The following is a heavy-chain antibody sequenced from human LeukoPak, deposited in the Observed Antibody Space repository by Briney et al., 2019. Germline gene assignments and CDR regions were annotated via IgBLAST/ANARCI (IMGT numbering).Heavy chain of an antibody. Sequence: SETLSLTCIVSGGSISSGTYYWGWIRQPPGRGLEWIGSIYYSRSTYYNPSLKSRATISVDTSKNQFSLKLSSVTAADTAVYYCARENSNSWYLDYWGQGTLVTVSS. J-gene: IGHJ4*02. CDR2: IYYSRST. D-gene: IGHD6-13*01. CDR3: ARENSNSWYLDY. V-gene: IGHV4-39*07. CDR1: GGSISSGTYY.